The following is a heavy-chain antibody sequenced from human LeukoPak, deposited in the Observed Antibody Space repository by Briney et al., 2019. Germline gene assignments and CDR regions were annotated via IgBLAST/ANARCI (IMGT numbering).Heavy chain of an antibody. J-gene: IGHJ4*02. Sequence: SETLSLTCTVSGGSISSYYWSWIRQPAGKGLEWIGRIYTSGSTNYNASLKSRVSMSVDTSKNQFSLKLSSVTAADTAVFYWAREKSGSYREFDYWGQGTLVTVSS. CDR1: GGSISSYY. D-gene: IGHD1-26*01. V-gene: IGHV4-4*07. CDR2: IYTSGST. CDR3: AREKSGSYREFDY.